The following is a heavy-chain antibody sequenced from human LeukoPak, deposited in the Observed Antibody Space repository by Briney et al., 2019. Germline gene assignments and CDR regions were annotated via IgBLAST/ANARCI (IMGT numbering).Heavy chain of an antibody. CDR2: ISWNSGSI. CDR1: GFTFDDYA. Sequence: GGSLRLSCAASGFTFDDYAMHWVRQAPGKGLEWVSGISWNSGSIGYADSVKGRFTISRDNAKNSLYLRMNSLRAEDTALYYCAKDLRLEYSGSYSDYWGQGTLVTVSS. J-gene: IGHJ4*02. V-gene: IGHV3-9*01. D-gene: IGHD1-26*01. CDR3: AKDLRLEYSGSYSDY.